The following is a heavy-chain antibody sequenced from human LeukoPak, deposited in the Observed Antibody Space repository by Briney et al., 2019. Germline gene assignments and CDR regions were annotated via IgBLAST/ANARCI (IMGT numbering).Heavy chain of an antibody. J-gene: IGHJ4*02. CDR3: ARLGAGPTYYDFWSGYSSFYFDY. V-gene: IGHV4-39*02. CDR2: ISSSGNT. CDR1: GVSTSSGNYY. Sequence: SETLSLTCTVSGVSTSSGNYYWGWIRQPPGKGLEWIGGISSSGNTYYNPSLKSRITISIDTSKNHFSLKLSSVTAADTAVYYCARLGAGPTYYDFWSGYSSFYFDYWGQGTLVTVSS. D-gene: IGHD3-3*01.